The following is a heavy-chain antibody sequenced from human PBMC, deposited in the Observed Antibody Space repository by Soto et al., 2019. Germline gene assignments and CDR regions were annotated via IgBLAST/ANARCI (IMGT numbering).Heavy chain of an antibody. CDR1: GYTFTSYD. CDR3: ARDRCSSTSCYVDNWFDP. Sequence: GASVKVSCKASGYTFTSYDINWVRQATGQGLEWMGWMNPNSGNTSYAQKLQGRVTMTTDTSTSTAYMELRSLRSDDTAVYYCARDRCSSTSCYVDNWFDPWGQGTLVTVSS. D-gene: IGHD2-2*01. CDR2: MNPNSGNT. J-gene: IGHJ5*02. V-gene: IGHV1-8*01.